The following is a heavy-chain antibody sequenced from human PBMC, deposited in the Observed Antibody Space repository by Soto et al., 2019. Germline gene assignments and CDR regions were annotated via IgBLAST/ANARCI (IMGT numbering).Heavy chain of an antibody. CDR2: ISGSGGST. V-gene: IGHV3-23*01. CDR1: GFTFSSYA. CDR3: ASANSLQLYNWFDP. Sequence: EVQLLESGGGLVQPGGSLRLSCAASGFTFSSYAMSWVRQAPGKGLEWVSAISGSGGSTYYADSVKGRFTISRDNSKNTRYLQMNSLRAEDTAVYYCASANSLQLYNWFDPWGQGTLVTVSS. D-gene: IGHD6-13*01. J-gene: IGHJ5*02.